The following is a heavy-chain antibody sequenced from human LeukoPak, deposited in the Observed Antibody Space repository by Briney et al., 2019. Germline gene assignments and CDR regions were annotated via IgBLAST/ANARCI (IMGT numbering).Heavy chain of an antibody. V-gene: IGHV3-23*01. J-gene: IGHJ4*02. Sequence: GGSLRLSCAASGFTFSSYAMSWVRQAPGKGLEWVSAISGSAYSTYYADSVKGRFTISGDNAKNSLYLQMNSLRAEDTAVYYCAREISALGNYFDSWGQGTLVTVSS. CDR3: AREISALGNYFDS. D-gene: IGHD7-27*01. CDR1: GFTFSSYA. CDR2: ISGSAYST.